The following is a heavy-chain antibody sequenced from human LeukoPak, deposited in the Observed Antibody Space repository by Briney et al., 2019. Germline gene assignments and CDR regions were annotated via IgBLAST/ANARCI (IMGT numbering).Heavy chain of an antibody. V-gene: IGHV4-34*01. D-gene: IGHD2-8*02. CDR3: ARILADQNAFDI. J-gene: IGHJ3*02. CDR1: GGSFSGYY. Sequence: SETLSLTCAVYGGSFSGYYWSWIRQPPGKGLEWIGEINHSGSTNYNPSLKSRVTISVDTSKNQFSLKLSSVTAADTAVYYCARILADQNAFDIWGQGTMVTVSS. CDR2: INHSGST.